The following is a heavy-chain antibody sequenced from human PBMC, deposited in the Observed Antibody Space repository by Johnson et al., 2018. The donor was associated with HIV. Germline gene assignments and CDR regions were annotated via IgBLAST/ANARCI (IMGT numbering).Heavy chain of an antibody. J-gene: IGHJ3*02. V-gene: IGHV3-30-3*01. CDR2: ISYDGSNK. CDR3: AKDIRSLELSLPDDAFDI. CDR1: GSTFSSYA. D-gene: IGHD1-7*01. Sequence: QVQLVESGGGVVQPGRSLRLSCAASGSTFSSYAMHWVRQAPGKGLEWVAVISYDGSNKYYADSVIGLFTISRDNSKNTLYLQMNSLRAEDTDLYYCAKDIRSLELSLPDDAFDIWGQGTMVTVSS.